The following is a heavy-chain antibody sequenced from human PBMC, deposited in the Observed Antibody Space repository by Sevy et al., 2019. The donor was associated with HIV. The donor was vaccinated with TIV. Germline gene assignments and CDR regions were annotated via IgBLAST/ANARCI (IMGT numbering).Heavy chain of an antibody. J-gene: IGHJ4*02. CDR3: ARWSRRFYHFDY. CDR2: IYYSGST. D-gene: IGHD3-3*01. CDR1: GGSISSSSYY. Sequence: SETLSLTCTVSGGSISSSSYYWGWIRQPPGKGLEWIGSIYYSGSTYYNPSLKSRVTISVDTSKNQCSLKLSSVTAADTAVYYRARWSRRFYHFDYWGQGTLVTVSS. V-gene: IGHV4-39*01.